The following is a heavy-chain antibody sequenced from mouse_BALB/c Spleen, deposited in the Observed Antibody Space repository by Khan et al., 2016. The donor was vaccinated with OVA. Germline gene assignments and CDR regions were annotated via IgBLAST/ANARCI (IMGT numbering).Heavy chain of an antibody. V-gene: IGHV1-20*01. CDR2: INPYNGDT. CDR1: GYSFTGYF. Sequence: VQLKESGPELVKPGASVKISCKASGYSFTGYFMNWVMQSHGKSLEWIGRINPYNGDTFYTQKFKGKATLTVDKSSRTAHMELRSLTSEDSEVYYCESEGDGYHYYAMDYWGQGTSVTVSS. J-gene: IGHJ4*01. D-gene: IGHD2-3*01. CDR3: ESEGDGYHYYAMDY.